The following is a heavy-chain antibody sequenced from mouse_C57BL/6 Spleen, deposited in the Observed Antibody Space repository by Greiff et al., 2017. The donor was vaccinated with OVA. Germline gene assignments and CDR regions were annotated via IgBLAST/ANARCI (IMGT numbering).Heavy chain of an antibody. V-gene: IGHV1-58*01. CDR1: GYTFTSYG. D-gene: IGHD2-4*01. CDR2: IYIGNGYT. Sequence: EVQLQQSGAELVRPGSSVKMSCKTSGYTFTSYGINWVKQRPGQGLEWIGYIYIGNGYTEYNKKFKGKATLTSDTSSSTAYMQLSSLTSEDSAIYFCARHGYDYEQGAMDYWGQGTSVTVSS. CDR3: ARHGYDYEQGAMDY. J-gene: IGHJ4*01.